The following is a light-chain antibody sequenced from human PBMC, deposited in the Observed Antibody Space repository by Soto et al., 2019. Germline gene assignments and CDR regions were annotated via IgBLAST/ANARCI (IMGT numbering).Light chain of an antibody. CDR2: AAS. J-gene: IGKJ1*01. V-gene: IGKV1-39*01. Sequence: DIQMTQSPSSLSASIEDRVTITCRASQDISTYLNWYQQKPGKAPKLLIYAASSLQSGVPSRFSGSGSETDFTLTISSLQPEDFATYSCQQSYSTTWTFGQGTKVDI. CDR3: QQSYSTTWT. CDR1: QDISTY.